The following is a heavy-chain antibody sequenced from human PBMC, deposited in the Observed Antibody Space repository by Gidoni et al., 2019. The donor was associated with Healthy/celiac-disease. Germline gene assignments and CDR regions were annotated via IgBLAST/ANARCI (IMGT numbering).Heavy chain of an antibody. D-gene: IGHD3-10*01. CDR1: GFTLDDYA. V-gene: IGHV3-9*01. CDR2: ISWNSGSI. J-gene: IGHJ4*02. CDR3: AKDNYYGSGSFDY. Sequence: EVQLVESGGGLVQPGRSLRLSCAASGFTLDDYAMHWVLQAPGKGLEWVSGISWNSGSIGYADSVKGRFTISRDNAKNSLYLQMNSLRAEDTALYYCAKDNYYGSGSFDYWGQGTLVTVSS.